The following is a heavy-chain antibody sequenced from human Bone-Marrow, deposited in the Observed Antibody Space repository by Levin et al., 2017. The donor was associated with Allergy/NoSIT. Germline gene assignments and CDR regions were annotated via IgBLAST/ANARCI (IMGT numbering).Heavy chain of an antibody. V-gene: IGHV3-74*01. CDR2: INEDGRTI. Sequence: GESLKISCIASGFIFRDSWMHWVRQAPGKGLVWVARINEDGRTIDYADSVRGRFSISRDDAKGTVYLQMHSLTVDDTAIYYCVKDCGRCNSWGDDFGFWGQGTLVTVSS. CDR1: GFIFRDSW. J-gene: IGHJ4*02. D-gene: IGHD3-16*01. CDR3: VKDCGRCNSWGDDFGF.